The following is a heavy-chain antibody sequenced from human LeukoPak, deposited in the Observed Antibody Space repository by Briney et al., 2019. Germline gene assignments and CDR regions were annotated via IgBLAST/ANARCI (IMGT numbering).Heavy chain of an antibody. CDR3: NSGDYSDYGVVDY. V-gene: IGHV3-23*01. CDR1: GFTFSSYA. Sequence: GGSLRLSCAASGFTFSSYAMSWVRQAPGKGLEWVSAISGSGGSTYYADSVKGRFTISRDNSKNTLYLQMNSLRAEDTAVYYCNSGDYSDYGVVDYWGQGTLVTVSS. CDR2: ISGSGGST. D-gene: IGHD4-17*01. J-gene: IGHJ4*02.